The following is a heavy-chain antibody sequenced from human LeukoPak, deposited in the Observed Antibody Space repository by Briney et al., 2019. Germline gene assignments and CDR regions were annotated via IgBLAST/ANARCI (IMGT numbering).Heavy chain of an antibody. CDR1: VDPITSRGYY. Sequence: SETQSLPCTLSVDPITSRGYYWAWIPQTRGKGPEWNGCLYHSETAYFNPSLTIPVTISVNPSKNEFYLQVKYVTAADSAVYHCGRQREEKGLIHWFDPWGPGTLVTVSS. J-gene: IGHJ5*02. D-gene: IGHD3-16*01. CDR3: GRQREEKGLIHWFDP. V-gene: IGHV4-39*01. CDR2: LYHSETA.